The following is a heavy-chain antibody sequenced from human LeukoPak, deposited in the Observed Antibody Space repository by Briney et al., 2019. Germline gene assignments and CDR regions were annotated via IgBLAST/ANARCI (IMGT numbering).Heavy chain of an antibody. V-gene: IGHV3-9*03. J-gene: IGHJ6*03. Sequence: PGGSLRLSCAASGFTFDDYAMHWVRQAAGKGLEWVSGISWNSGSIGYADSVKGRFTISRDNAKNSLYLQMNSLRAEDMALYYCAKDTGRGGYYYYYYMDVWGKGTTVTVSS. CDR2: ISWNSGSI. D-gene: IGHD2-15*01. CDR1: GFTFDDYA. CDR3: AKDTGRGGYYYYYYMDV.